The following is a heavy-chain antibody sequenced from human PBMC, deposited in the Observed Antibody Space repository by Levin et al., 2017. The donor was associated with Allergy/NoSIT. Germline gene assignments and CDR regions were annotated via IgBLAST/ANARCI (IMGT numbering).Heavy chain of an antibody. CDR2: IDPSDSYT. CDR1: GYSFTSHY. V-gene: IGHV5-10-1*01. D-gene: IGHD2-15*01. CDR3: ARILWGSGGPPDF. Sequence: PGESLKISCKGSGYSFTSHYITWVRQMPEKGLEWMGKIDPSDSYTKYSPSFQGHVTFSANKSISTAYLQWSSLKASDTALYYCARILWGSGGPPDFWGQGTLVTVSS. J-gene: IGHJ4*02.